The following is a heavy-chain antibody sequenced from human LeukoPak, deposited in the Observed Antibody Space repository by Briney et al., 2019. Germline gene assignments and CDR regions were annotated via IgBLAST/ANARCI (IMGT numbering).Heavy chain of an antibody. J-gene: IGHJ6*03. V-gene: IGHV3-21*01. CDR2: ISSSSSYI. Sequence: GGSLRLPCAASGFTFSSYSMNWVRQAPGKGLEWVSSISSSSSYIYYADSVKGRFTISRDNAKNSLYLQMNSLRAEDTAVYYCARDSGDYVWGSYRWNYYYYMDVWGKGTTVTVSS. CDR1: GFTFSSYS. CDR3: ARDSGDYVWGSYRWNYYYYMDV. D-gene: IGHD3-16*02.